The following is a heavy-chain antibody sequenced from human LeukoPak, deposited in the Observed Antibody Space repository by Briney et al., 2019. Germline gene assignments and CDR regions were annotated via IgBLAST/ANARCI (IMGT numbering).Heavy chain of an antibody. V-gene: IGHV1-8*01. D-gene: IGHD2-15*01. CDR3: ARAPGLGYCSGGSCTYYYYYMDV. CDR1: GYTFTSYD. CDR2: MNPNSGNT. Sequence: ASVKVSCKASGYTFTSYDINWVRQATGQGLEWMGWMNPNSGNTGYAQKFQGRVTMTRNTSISTAYMELSSLRSEDTAVYYCARAPGLGYCSGGSCTYYYYYMDVWGKGTTVTVSS. J-gene: IGHJ6*03.